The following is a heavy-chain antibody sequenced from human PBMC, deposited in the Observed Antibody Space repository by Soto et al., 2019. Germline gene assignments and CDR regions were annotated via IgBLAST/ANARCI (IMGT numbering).Heavy chain of an antibody. V-gene: IGHV3-23*01. CDR1: GLTFQNHA. CDR2: VSGNSGST. J-gene: IGHJ4*02. CDR3: ARDPRVASRSYYFDY. Sequence: LRLSCTASGLTFQNHAMSWVRQAPGKGLEWVSVVSGNSGSTYYADSVRGRFTISRDNSKNTLYLQMNSLRAEDTALYYCARDPRVASRSYYFDYWGQGALVTVSS. D-gene: IGHD3-16*01.